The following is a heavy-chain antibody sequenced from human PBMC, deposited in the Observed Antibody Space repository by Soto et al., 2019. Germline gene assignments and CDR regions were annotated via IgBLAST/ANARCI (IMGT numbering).Heavy chain of an antibody. CDR1: GGSISSHY. CDR3: ARSVPDNGNSGWYYFDY. D-gene: IGHD6-19*01. J-gene: IGHJ4*02. Sequence: SETLSLTCSVYGGSISSHYWSWIRQPPEKGLEWIGYSFYTGSTNYNPSLKSRVTISVDTSKNQFSLKMRSLTAADTAVYYCARSVPDNGNSGWYYFDYWGRGTLVTVCS. CDR2: SFYTGST. V-gene: IGHV4-59*11.